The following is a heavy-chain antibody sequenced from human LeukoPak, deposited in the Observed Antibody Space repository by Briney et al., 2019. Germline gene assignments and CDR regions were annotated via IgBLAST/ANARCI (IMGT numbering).Heavy chain of an antibody. D-gene: IGHD3-10*01. CDR2: IYYSGST. CDR1: GGSISSYY. CDR3: ARGGRDTGPYWYFDL. J-gene: IGHJ2*01. Sequence: KSSETLSLTCTVSGGSISSYYWSWIRQPPGKGLEWIGYIYYSGSTNYNPSLKSRVTISVDTSKNQFSLKLSSVTAADTAVYHCARGGRDTGPYWYFDLWGRGTLATVSS. V-gene: IGHV4-59*01.